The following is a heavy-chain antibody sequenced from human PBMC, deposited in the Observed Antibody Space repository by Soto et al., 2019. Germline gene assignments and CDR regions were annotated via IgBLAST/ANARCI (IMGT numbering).Heavy chain of an antibody. CDR1: GGAISSSKW. CDR3: ARASATIAAAAIFDY. V-gene: IGHV4-4*02. J-gene: IGHJ4*02. CDR2: IYQSGST. D-gene: IGHD6-13*01. Sequence: PSETLSLTCAVSGGAISSSKWWSWVRQPPGKGLEWIGEIYQSGSTNYNPSLESRVRMSVDKSRNQFYQKLTSVSDADTAVYYCARASATIAAAAIFDYWGQGTLVTVSS.